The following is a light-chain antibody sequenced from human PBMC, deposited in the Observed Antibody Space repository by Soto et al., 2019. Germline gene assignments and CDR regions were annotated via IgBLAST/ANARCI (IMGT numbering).Light chain of an antibody. CDR1: QSVSSSY. J-gene: IGKJ4*01. CDR3: QQYGSSPRLT. Sequence: EIVLTQSPGTLSLSPGERATLSCRASQSVSSSYLAWYQQKPGQAPRRLIYGASSRATGIPDRFSGSGSGTDFTITISRLEPEDFVVYYCQQYGSSPRLTFGGGTKVEIK. V-gene: IGKV3-20*01. CDR2: GAS.